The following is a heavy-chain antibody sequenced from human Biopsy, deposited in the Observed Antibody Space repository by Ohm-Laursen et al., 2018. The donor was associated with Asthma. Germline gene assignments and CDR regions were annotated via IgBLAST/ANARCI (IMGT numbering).Heavy chain of an antibody. Sequence: GASVKVSCKSLGGTFNTYVIGWARQAPGQGLEWMGGINSVFGTTTYPQKFQDRVTITADDSTSTVYMELSSLRSEDTAVYYCDRKAGSCISRTCYSLDFWGQGTLVAVSS. J-gene: IGHJ4*02. CDR3: DRKAGSCISRTCYSLDF. CDR2: INSVFGTT. CDR1: GGTFNTYV. V-gene: IGHV1-69*13. D-gene: IGHD2-2*01.